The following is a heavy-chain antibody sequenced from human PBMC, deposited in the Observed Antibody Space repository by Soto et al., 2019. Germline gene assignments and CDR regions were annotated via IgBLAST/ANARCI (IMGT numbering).Heavy chain of an antibody. CDR1: GGTFSSYA. D-gene: IGHD3-22*01. V-gene: IGHV1-69*13. CDR3: ARDPGGYYYYLDH. Sequence: SVKVSCKASGGTFSSYAISWVRQAPGQGLEWMGGIIPIFGTANYAQKFQGRVTITADESTSTAYMELSSLRSEDTAVYYCARDPGGYYYYLDHWGQGTLVTVSS. CDR2: IIPIFGTA. J-gene: IGHJ4*02.